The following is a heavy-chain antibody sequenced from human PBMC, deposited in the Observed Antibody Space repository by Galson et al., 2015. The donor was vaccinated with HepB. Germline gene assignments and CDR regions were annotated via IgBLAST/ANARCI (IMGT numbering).Heavy chain of an antibody. CDR1: GFAFGGYA. CDR2: IRRSGGST. J-gene: IGHJ6*02. Sequence: SLRLSCAASGFAFGGYAIGWVRQTPGTGLEWVSSIRRSGGSTYHTDSVKGRFTISRDNSKSTLYLQMSSLRVEDTAVYYCARGGDFHYGTDVWGQGTTVTVSS. CDR3: ARGGDFHYGTDV. V-gene: IGHV3-23*01. D-gene: IGHD3-3*01.